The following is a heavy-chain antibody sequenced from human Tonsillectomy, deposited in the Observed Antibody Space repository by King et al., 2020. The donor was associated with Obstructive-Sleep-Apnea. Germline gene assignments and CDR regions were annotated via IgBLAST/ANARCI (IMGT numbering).Heavy chain of an antibody. V-gene: IGHV3-21*01. CDR1: GFTFSSYG. J-gene: IGHJ4*02. CDR2: ITTSRYI. Sequence: VQLVESGGGLVKPGRSLRLSCAASGFTFSSYGMNWVRQAPGKGLEWVSSITTSRYIYYADSVKGRFTISRDNAKNSLSLQMSSLRAEDTAVYYCASDLLYYSDSSDTIRDYWGQGTLVTVSS. D-gene: IGHD3-22*01. CDR3: ASDLLYYSDSSDTIRDY.